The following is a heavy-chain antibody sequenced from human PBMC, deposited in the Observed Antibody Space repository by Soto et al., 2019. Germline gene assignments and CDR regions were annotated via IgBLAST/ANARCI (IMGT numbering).Heavy chain of an antibody. CDR3: SIILPVYYYGKDV. D-gene: IGHD3-3*01. Sequence: SETLSLTCTVSGGSMSSSSYYWGWIRQPPGKGLEWIGSIYYSGSTYYNPSLKSRVTISVDTSKNQFSLKLSSVTAADTAVYYCSIILPVYYYGKDVWGQGTTVTVSS. V-gene: IGHV4-39*01. CDR1: GGSMSSSSYY. J-gene: IGHJ6*02. CDR2: IYYSGST.